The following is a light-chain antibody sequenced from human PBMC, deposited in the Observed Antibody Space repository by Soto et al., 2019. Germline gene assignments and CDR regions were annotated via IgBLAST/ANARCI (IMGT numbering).Light chain of an antibody. Sequence: DIQMSQCPSTLTASVGDSVTITVRASQSITRFLNWYQQKPGKAAKLVIYAASSLQSGVPSRFSGSGSGTDFTLTISSLQPEDFATYYCQQNYSPPPITFGQGTRLEIK. CDR1: QSITRF. CDR2: AAS. CDR3: QQNYSPPPIT. V-gene: IGKV1-39*01. J-gene: IGKJ5*01.